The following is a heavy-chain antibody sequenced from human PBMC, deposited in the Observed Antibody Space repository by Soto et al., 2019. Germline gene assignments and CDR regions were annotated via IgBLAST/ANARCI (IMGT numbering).Heavy chain of an antibody. CDR3: ARLMATRGGFDY. D-gene: IGHD5-12*01. V-gene: IGHV3-33*01. CDR1: GFTFSSYG. J-gene: IGHJ4*02. Sequence: GGSLRLSCAASGFTFSSYGMHWVRQAPGKGLEWVAVIWYDGSNKYYADSVKGRFTISRDNSKNTLYLQMNSLRAEDTAVYYCARLMATRGGFDYWGQGTLVTVSS. CDR2: IWYDGSNK.